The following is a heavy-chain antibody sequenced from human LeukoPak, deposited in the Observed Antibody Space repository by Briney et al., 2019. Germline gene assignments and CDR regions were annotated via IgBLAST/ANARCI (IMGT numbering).Heavy chain of an antibody. V-gene: IGHV1-69*06. CDR3: ARTSCSGGSCYYGYYYMDV. CDR1: GGTFSSYA. CDR2: IIPIFGTA. D-gene: IGHD2-15*01. Sequence: SVKVSCKASGGTFSSYAISWVRQAPGQGLEWMGGIIPIFGTANYAQKFQGRVTITADKSTSTAYMELSSLRSEDTAVYYCARTSCSGGSCYYGYYYMDVWGKGTTVTVSS. J-gene: IGHJ6*03.